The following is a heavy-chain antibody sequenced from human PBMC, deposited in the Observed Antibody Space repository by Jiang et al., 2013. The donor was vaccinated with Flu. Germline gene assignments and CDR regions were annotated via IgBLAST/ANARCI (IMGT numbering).Heavy chain of an antibody. Sequence: VQLVESGGGMVSPGGSLRLSCAASGLTFSRSTMNWVRQAPGKGLEWVASIGRRSKYIYYADSVRSRFTIYRDNAKNSLYLRMDGLRSEDTAVYYCAREVPNETYVHYYGMDVWGQGTTVTV. J-gene: IGHJ6*02. D-gene: IGHD3-10*02. CDR3: AREVPNETYVHYYGMDV. V-gene: IGHV3-21*01. CDR1: GLTFSRST. CDR2: IGRRSKYI.